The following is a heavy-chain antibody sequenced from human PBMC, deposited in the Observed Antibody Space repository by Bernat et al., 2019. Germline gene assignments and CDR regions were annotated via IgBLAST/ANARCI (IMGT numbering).Heavy chain of an antibody. CDR2: IDWDDDK. Sequence: QVTLKESGPALVKPTQTITLTCTVSGFSLSTRGMRVSWIRQPPGKAMEWLARIDWDDDKFYSTYVKTRITISKDTSKNQVVLTMTNMDPVDTATYYCARTLRGGSTNPYYYYYLDVWGKGTTVPVSS. D-gene: IGHD2-2*01. J-gene: IGHJ6*03. CDR1: GFSLSTRGMR. CDR3: ARTLRGGSTNPYYYYYLDV. V-gene: IGHV2-70*04.